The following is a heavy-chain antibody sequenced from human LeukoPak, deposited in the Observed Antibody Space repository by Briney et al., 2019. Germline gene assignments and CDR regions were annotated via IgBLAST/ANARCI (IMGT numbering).Heavy chain of an antibody. D-gene: IGHD1-26*01. CDR3: AREARGSPDYFDH. V-gene: IGHV4-34*01. CDR2: INHSGST. Sequence: PSETLSLTCAVYGGSLGAHYWSWIRQPPGKGLEWIGEINHSGSTNYNPSLKSRVTVSVDTSKNQFSLNVNSVTAADTAVYYCAREARGSPDYFDHWGQGTLVPVSS. J-gene: IGHJ4*02. CDR1: GGSLGAHY.